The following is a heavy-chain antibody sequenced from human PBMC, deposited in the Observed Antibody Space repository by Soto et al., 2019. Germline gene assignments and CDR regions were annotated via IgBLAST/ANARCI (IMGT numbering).Heavy chain of an antibody. CDR3: ARDTSYALDV. J-gene: IGHJ6*02. V-gene: IGHV3-74*01. CDR1: GFTFSSRW. CDR2: INSDGSAT. Sequence: EVQLVQSGGGLVQPGGSLRLSCAASGFTFSSRWMHWVRQAPGKGLVWVSHINSDGSATTYADSEKGRLTISRDNAKNTLYLQMNSLRAEDTAVYYCARDTSYALDVWGQGTPVTVSS.